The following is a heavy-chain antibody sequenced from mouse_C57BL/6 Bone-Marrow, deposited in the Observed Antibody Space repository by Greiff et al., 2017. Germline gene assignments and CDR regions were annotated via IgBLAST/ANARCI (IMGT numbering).Heavy chain of an antibody. CDR2: INPSSGYT. V-gene: IGHV1-4*01. D-gene: IGHD1-1*01. Sequence: VQLQQSGAELSRGGAEVKMSCKASGYTFTSYTMHWVKQRPGQGLEWIGYINPSSGYTKYNQKFKDKATLTADKSSSTAYMQLSSLTSEDSAVYYCVMCHYYGSSYWYFDVWGTGTTVTVSS. J-gene: IGHJ1*03. CDR1: GYTFTSYT. CDR3: VMCHYYGSSYWYFDV.